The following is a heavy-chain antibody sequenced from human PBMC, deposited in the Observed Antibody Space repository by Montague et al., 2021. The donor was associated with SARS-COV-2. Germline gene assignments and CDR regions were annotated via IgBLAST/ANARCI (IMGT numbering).Heavy chain of an antibody. CDR3: ARGGCYLTIFGVLLRGSSDFDY. V-gene: IGHV4-34*01. D-gene: IGHD3-3*01. Sequence: SETLSLTCAVSGGSFSGYYWCWIRQPPAKGLEWIGEVYHSGSTNYYQSPKSRVTISVDRSKNQYSLKLSSVTAADTAVYYCARGGCYLTIFGVLLRGSSDFDYGGRGTLVTVSS. J-gene: IGHJ4*01. CDR1: GGSFSGYY. CDR2: VYHSGST.